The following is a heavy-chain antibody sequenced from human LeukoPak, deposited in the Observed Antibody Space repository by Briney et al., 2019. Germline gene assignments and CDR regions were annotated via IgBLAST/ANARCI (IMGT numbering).Heavy chain of an antibody. V-gene: IGHV1-18*01. CDR2: ISAYNGNT. J-gene: IGHJ5*02. CDR3: ARDFPQLVPAARDWFDP. D-gene: IGHD2-2*01. Sequence: GASVKVSCKASGYTFTSYGISWVRQAPGQGLEWMGWISAYNGNTNYAQKLQGRVTMTTDTSTSTAYMELRSLRSDDTAVYYCARDFPQLVPAARDWFDPWGQGTLVTVSS. CDR1: GYTFTSYG.